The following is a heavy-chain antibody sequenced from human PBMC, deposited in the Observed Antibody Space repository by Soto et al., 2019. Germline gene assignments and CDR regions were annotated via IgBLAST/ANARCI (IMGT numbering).Heavy chain of an antibody. D-gene: IGHD2-2*01. CDR1: GGSISSYY. Sequence: SETLSLTCTVSGGSISSYYWSWIRQPPGKGLEWIGYIYYSGSTNYNPSLKSRVTISVDTSKNQFSLKLSSVTAADTAVYYCARDVGYCSSTSCYEAARQDYYYGMDVWGQGTTVTVSS. CDR2: IYYSGST. J-gene: IGHJ6*02. CDR3: ARDVGYCSSTSCYEAARQDYYYGMDV. V-gene: IGHV4-59*01.